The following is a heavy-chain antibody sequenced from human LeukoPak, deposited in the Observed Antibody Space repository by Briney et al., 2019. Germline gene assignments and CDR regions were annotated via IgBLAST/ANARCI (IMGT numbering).Heavy chain of an antibody. CDR3: ARGLNRYFTTVTPLGDY. CDR1: GFTFNIYG. CDR2: ISYDGNDQ. Sequence: PGRSLRLSCAGSGFTFNIYGIHWVRQAPGKGLEWVAVISYDGNDQYYTDSVRGRFTISRDTSNNTLYLQMNSLRVDDTAVYYCARGLNRYFTTVTPLGDYWGQGTLVTVSS. J-gene: IGHJ4*02. V-gene: IGHV3-30-3*01. D-gene: IGHD4-17*01.